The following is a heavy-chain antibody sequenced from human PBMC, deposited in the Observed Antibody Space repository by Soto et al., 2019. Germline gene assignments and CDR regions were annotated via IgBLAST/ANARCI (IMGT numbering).Heavy chain of an antibody. J-gene: IGHJ4*02. CDR2: VSASGGGTTT. Sequence: EVQLLESGGTLVQPGGSLRLSCVASGFTFSSFAMNWVRQAPGKGLEWVSAVSASGGGTTTYYADSVKGCFTISRVKSKNTLSLQMYSLRADDTVVYYCLPDREMSTFRRTDYWGQGTLVTVSS. D-gene: IGHD1-1*01. CDR3: LPDREMSTFRRTDY. V-gene: IGHV3-23*01. CDR1: GFTFSSFA.